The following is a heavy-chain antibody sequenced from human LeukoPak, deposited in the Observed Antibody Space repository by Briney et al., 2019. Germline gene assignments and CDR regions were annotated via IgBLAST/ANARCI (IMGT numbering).Heavy chain of an antibody. J-gene: IGHJ4*02. Sequence: SETLSLTCTVSGGSLSNYYWSWIRQPPGKGLEWIGHIHDSGSTTYNPSLKSRVTISVDTSKNQFSLRLSSVTAADTAVYYCARDVGYCSSTSCLDYWGQGTLVTVSS. D-gene: IGHD2-2*01. CDR2: IHDSGST. CDR1: GGSLSNYY. CDR3: ARDVGYCSSTSCLDY. V-gene: IGHV4-59*01.